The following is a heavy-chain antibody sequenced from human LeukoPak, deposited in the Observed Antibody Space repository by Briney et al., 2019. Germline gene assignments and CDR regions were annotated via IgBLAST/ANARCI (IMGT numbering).Heavy chain of an antibody. CDR2: NYYSGST. J-gene: IGHJ5*02. CDR1: GGSISSYY. CDR3: PIYSSGWYGGFDP. D-gene: IGHD6-19*01. Sequence: SETLSLTCTVSGGSISSYYWSWIRQPPGKGLEWIGYNYYSGSTNYNPSLKSRVTISVDTSKNQFSLKLSFVTAADTAVYYFPIYSSGWYGGFDPWGQGTLVTVSS. V-gene: IGHV4-59*08.